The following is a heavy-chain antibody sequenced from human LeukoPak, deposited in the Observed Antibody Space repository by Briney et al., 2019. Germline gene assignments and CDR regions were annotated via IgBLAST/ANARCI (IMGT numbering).Heavy chain of an antibody. Sequence: PGGSLRLSCAASGFTFSDYYMSWIRQAPGKGLEWVSYISSSGSTIYYADSVKGRFTISRDNAKNSLYLQLNSLRAEDTAVYYCARIIDFWSGSSHYYYMDVWGKGTTVTVSS. CDR2: ISSSGSTI. D-gene: IGHD3-3*01. J-gene: IGHJ6*03. CDR1: GFTFSDYY. V-gene: IGHV3-11*04. CDR3: ARIIDFWSGSSHYYYMDV.